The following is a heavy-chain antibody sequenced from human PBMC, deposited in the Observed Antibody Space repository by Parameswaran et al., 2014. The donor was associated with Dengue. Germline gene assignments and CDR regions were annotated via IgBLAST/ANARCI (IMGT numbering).Heavy chain of an antibody. CDR3: AREGYSYGYGY. V-gene: IGHV5-51*01. J-gene: IGHJ4*02. Sequence: VRQMPGKGLEWMGIIYPGDSDTRYSPSFQGQVTISADKSISTAYLQWSSLKASDTAMYYCAREGYSYGYGYWGQGTLVTVSS. D-gene: IGHD5-18*01. CDR2: IYPGDSDT.